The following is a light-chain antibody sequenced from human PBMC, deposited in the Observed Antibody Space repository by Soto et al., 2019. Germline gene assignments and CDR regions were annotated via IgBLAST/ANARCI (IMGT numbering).Light chain of an antibody. Sequence: MTLFPAPLSLATGTRAELNSTASQTIDNTLAWYQRKPGQAPRLLIFGASKRATGIPARVSGSGSGTDFTLTISSREPEDVAVYNCQYRSNWSPGTFAQGTRLEIK. V-gene: IGKV3-11*01. J-gene: IGKJ5*01. CDR1: QTIDNT. CDR2: GAS. CDR3: QYRSNWSPGT.